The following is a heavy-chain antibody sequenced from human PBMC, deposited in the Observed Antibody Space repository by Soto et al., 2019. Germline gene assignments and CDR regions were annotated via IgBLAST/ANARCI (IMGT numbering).Heavy chain of an antibody. CDR2: IYYSGST. Sequence: QVQLQESGPGLVKPSETLSLTCTVSGGSISSYYWSWIRQPPGKGLEWIGYIYYSGSTNYNPSLKSRVTISVDTSKNQFSLKLSSVTAADTAVYYCASGDYGDYGIDYWGQGTLVTVSS. D-gene: IGHD4-17*01. V-gene: IGHV4-59*01. CDR1: GGSISSYY. CDR3: ASGDYGDYGIDY. J-gene: IGHJ4*02.